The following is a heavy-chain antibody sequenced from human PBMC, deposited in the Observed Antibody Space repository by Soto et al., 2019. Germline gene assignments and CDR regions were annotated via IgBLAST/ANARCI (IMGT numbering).Heavy chain of an antibody. Sequence: QVQLQESGPGLVESSQTLSLTCTVSGVSISSGGYYWCWSRQHPGKGLEWIGNIYYSGRTYYNPSRQSRLLMSVDTSKTHFSLNLNAVTAADTAMYCCASVVGGDSEYYFDYWGQGVLVTVSS. V-gene: IGHV4-31*03. CDR3: ASVVGGDSEYYFDY. J-gene: IGHJ4*02. CDR2: IYYSGRT. D-gene: IGHD2-21*02. CDR1: GVSISSGGYY.